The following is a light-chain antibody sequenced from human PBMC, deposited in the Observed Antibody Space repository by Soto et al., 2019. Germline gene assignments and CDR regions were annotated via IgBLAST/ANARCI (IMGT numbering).Light chain of an antibody. CDR1: FRDVGGYDY. Sequence: QSVLTQPASVSGSPGQSIAISCTGTFRDVGGYDYVSWYQQHPDKAPKLMIYEVTKRPSGVSNRFSGSKSGNTASLTISGLKPEDEADYNCSSHTSGSTRVFGSGTKLTVL. CDR3: SSHTSGSTRV. CDR2: EVT. J-gene: IGLJ1*01. V-gene: IGLV2-14*01.